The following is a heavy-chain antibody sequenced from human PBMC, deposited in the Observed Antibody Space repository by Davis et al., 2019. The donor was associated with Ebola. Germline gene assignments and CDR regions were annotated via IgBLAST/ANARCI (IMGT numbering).Heavy chain of an antibody. CDR3: ARGYGYGDAFDY. V-gene: IGHV4-34*01. CDR1: GGSFSGYY. J-gene: IGHJ4*02. CDR2: INHSGST. Sequence: SETLSLTCAVYGGSFSGYYWSWIRQPPGKGLEWIGEINHSGSTNYNPSLKSRVTISVDTSKNQFSLKLSSVTAADTAVYYCARGYGYGDAFDYWGQGTLVTVSS. D-gene: IGHD4-17*01.